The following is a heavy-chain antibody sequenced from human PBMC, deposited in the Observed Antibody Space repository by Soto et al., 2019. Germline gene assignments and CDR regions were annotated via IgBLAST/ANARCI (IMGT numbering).Heavy chain of an antibody. D-gene: IGHD2-15*01. J-gene: IGHJ4*02. CDR2: IRGKIDGGTA. V-gene: IGHV3-15*07. Sequence: GGSLRLSCAASGFTFTNAWMNWVRQAPGKGLEWVGRIRGKIDGGTADYAAPVEGRFTISRDDSKNTLYLHMNSLKTEDTAVYYCTTLGYCSGGSCYSLDYWGQGTPVTVSS. CDR1: GFTFTNAW. CDR3: TTLGYCSGGSCYSLDY.